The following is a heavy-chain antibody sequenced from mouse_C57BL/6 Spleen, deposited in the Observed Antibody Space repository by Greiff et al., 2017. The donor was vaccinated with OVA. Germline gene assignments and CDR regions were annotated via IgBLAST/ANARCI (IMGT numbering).Heavy chain of an antibody. D-gene: IGHD1-1*01. J-gene: IGHJ4*01. V-gene: IGHV1-80*01. CDR2: IYPGDGDT. CDR3: ARNYGSSGAMDY. Sequence: VKLVESGAELVKPGASVKISCKASGYAFSSYWMNWVKQRPGKGLEWIGQIYPGDGDTNYNGKFKGKATLTADKSSSTAYMQLSSLTSEDSAVYFCARNYGSSGAMDYWGQGTSVTVSS. CDR1: GYAFSSYW.